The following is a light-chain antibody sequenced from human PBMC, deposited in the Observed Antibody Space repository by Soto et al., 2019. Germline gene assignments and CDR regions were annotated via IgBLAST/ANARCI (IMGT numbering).Light chain of an antibody. Sequence: DVVLTQSPLSLAVTLGQPASISCSSSQSLVYGDGNTYLNWFHQRPGQSPRRLIHKVSNRDSGVPDRFSGRVSGTDFTLKISRVEAEDVGLYFCMQGSHWPPTFGRGTKVEVK. V-gene: IGKV2-30*01. CDR3: MQGSHWPPT. J-gene: IGKJ1*01. CDR2: KVS. CDR1: QSLVYGDGNTY.